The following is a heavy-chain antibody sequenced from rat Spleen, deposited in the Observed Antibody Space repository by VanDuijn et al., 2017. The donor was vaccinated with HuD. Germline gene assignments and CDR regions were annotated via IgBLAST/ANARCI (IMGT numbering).Heavy chain of an antibody. CDR3: ARSRYFDF. CDR2: ISYSGST. J-gene: IGHJ1*01. V-gene: IGHV3-1*01. Sequence: VQLQESGPGLVKPSQSLSLTCSVTGYSITNNYWGWIRKFPGNKMEWMGYISYSGSTSYNPSLKSRISIARDTSKNQFFLQLNSVTTEDTATYYCARSRYFDFWGPGTMVTVSS. CDR1: GYSITNNY.